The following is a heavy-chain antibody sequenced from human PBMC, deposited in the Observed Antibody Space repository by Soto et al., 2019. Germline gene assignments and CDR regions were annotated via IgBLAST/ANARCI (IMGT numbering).Heavy chain of an antibody. CDR3: ARRSSGSYYAAFDV. CDR2: IHGSGETT. CDR1: GFTFSTYP. J-gene: IGHJ3*01. D-gene: IGHD1-26*01. Sequence: EEQLLESGGGLVQPGGSLRLSCAASGFTFSTYPMTWVRQAPGKGLEWVSSIHGSGETTYYAESVKGRFIISRDNSKNTLYLQIDSLTADDTAVYFCARRSSGSYYAAFDVWGQGTMVTVSS. V-gene: IGHV3-23*01.